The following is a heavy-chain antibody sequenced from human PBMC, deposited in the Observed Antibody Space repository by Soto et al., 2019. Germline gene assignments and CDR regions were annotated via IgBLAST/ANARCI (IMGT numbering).Heavy chain of an antibody. J-gene: IGHJ6*02. Sequence: GGSLRLSCAASGFTFSSYAMSWVRQAPGKGLEWVSAISGSGGSTYYADSVKGRFTISRDNSKNTLYLQMNSLRAEDTAVYYCAKAGTFTYYDFWSGYYATGGYYYGMDVWGQGTTVTVSS. V-gene: IGHV3-23*01. CDR1: GFTFSSYA. D-gene: IGHD3-3*01. CDR2: ISGSGGST. CDR3: AKAGTFTYYDFWSGYYATGGYYYGMDV.